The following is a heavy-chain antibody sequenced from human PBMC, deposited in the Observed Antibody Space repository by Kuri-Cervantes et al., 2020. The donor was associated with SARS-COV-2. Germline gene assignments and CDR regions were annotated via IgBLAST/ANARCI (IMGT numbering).Heavy chain of an antibody. J-gene: IGHJ4*02. V-gene: IGHV3-74*01. CDR1: GFTFSGHW. D-gene: IGHD4-17*01. Sequence: GESLKISCAASGFTFSGHWIHWVRQAPGKGLVWVSRINPDGSYTNNADSVKGRFTLSRDNAKNMLFLRMNSLRAEDTAVYYCARERVDYDDYSDYWGQGTLVTVSS. CDR3: ARERVDYDDYSDY. CDR2: INPDGSYT.